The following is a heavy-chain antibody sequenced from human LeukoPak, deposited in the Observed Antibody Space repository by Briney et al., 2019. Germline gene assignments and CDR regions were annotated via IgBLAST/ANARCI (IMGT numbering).Heavy chain of an antibody. CDR2: INPNSGGT. V-gene: IGHV1-2*02. D-gene: IGHD6-19*01. CDR3: ARDRGWRQWLGIFDY. Sequence: GASVKVSCKASGYTFTGYYMHWVRQAPGQGLEWMGWINPNSGGTNYAQKFQGRVTMTRDTSISTAYMELSRLRSDDTAVYYCARDRGWRQWLGIFDYWGQGTLVTVSS. CDR1: GYTFTGYY. J-gene: IGHJ4*02.